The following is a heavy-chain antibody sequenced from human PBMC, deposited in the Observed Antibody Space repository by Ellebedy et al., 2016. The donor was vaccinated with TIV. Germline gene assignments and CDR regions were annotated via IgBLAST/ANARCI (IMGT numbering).Heavy chain of an antibody. CDR2: FDPEDGET. D-gene: IGHD3-16*01. CDR3: VTDLEDGNYVRFFDL. J-gene: IGHJ2*01. Sequence: AASVKVSCKVSGYTLTELSIHWVRQAPGKGLEWMGGFDPEDGETIYAQKVQVRVTMTEATPTDTAYMELSRLRSEDTAVYYCVTDLEDGNYVRFFDLWGRGTLVTVSS. CDR1: GYTLTELS. V-gene: IGHV1-24*01.